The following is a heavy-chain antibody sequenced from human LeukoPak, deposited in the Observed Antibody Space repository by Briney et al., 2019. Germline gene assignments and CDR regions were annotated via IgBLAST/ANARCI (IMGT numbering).Heavy chain of an antibody. J-gene: IGHJ3*02. CDR1: GYTFSVYG. Sequence: ASVKVSCKASGYTFSVYGITWVRQAPGQGLEWMGWISAYNGDTNYAQKLQDRVTMTTDTSTNTAYMELRSLRSDDTAVYYCARVVLKGVDAFDIWGQGTMVTVSS. CDR3: ARVVLKGVDAFDI. D-gene: IGHD2-21*01. CDR2: ISAYNGDT. V-gene: IGHV1-18*01.